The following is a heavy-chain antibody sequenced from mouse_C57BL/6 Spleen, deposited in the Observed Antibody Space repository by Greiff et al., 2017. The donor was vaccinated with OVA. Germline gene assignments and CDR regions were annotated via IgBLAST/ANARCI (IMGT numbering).Heavy chain of an antibody. D-gene: IGHD4-1*01. Sequence: EVKLQESGPGLVKPSQSLSLTCSVTGYSITSGYYWNWIRQFPGNKLEWMGYISYDGSNKYNPSLKNRISITRDTSKNQFFLKLNSVTTEDTATYYCARPRWDFSFDYWGQGTTLTVSS. CDR2: ISYDGSN. J-gene: IGHJ2*01. V-gene: IGHV3-6*01. CDR1: GYSITSGYY. CDR3: ARPRWDFSFDY.